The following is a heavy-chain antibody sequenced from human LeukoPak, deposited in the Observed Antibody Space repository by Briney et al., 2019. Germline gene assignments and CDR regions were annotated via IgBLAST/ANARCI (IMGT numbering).Heavy chain of an antibody. CDR3: ASLPYDSSGYYPAD. CDR1: GYTFTSYG. Sequence: EASVTVSCKASGYTFTSYGISWVRQAPGQGLEWMGWISAYNGNTNYAQKLQGRVTMTTDTSTSTAYMELRSLRSDDTAVYYCASLPYDSSGYYPADWGQGTLVTVSS. J-gene: IGHJ4*02. D-gene: IGHD3-22*01. V-gene: IGHV1-18*01. CDR2: ISAYNGNT.